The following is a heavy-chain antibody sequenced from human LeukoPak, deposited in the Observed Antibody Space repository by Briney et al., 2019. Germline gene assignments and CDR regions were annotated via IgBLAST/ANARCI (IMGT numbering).Heavy chain of an antibody. CDR2: ISYDGSNK. V-gene: IGHV3-30-3*01. CDR1: GFTFSSYA. CDR3: ARLSGYSYGYSDY. Sequence: PGGSLRLSCAASGFTFSSYAMHWVRQAPGKGLEWVAVISYDGSNKYSADSVKGRFTISRDNSKNTLFLQMNSLRAEDTAVYYCARLSGYSYGYSDYWGQGTLVTVSS. J-gene: IGHJ4*02. D-gene: IGHD5-18*01.